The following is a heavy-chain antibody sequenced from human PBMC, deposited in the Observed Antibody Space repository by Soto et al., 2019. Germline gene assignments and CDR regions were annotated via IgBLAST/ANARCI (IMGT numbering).Heavy chain of an antibody. Sequence: GGSLRLSCAASGFTFSSYGMHWVRQAPGKGLEWVAVISYDGSNKYYADSVKGRFTISRDNSKNTLYLQMNSLRAEDTAVYYCAEDRAPTSFQQLAFDYWGEGTLVTVSS. CDR1: GFTFSSYG. CDR3: AEDRAPTSFQQLAFDY. D-gene: IGHD6-13*01. CDR2: ISYDGSNK. J-gene: IGHJ4*02. V-gene: IGHV3-30*18.